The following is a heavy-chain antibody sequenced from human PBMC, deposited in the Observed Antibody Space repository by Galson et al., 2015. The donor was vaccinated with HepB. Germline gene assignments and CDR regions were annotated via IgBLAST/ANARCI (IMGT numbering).Heavy chain of an antibody. D-gene: IGHD3-3*01. CDR3: AKRRAVKAYDFWSTYERARGTAHFYALDV. V-gene: IGHV3-23*01. J-gene: IGHJ6*02. CDR2: ISGSADSI. CDR1: GFTFSSSV. Sequence: SLRLSCAASGFTFSSSVMNWVRQAPGKGLEWVSTISGSADSINYVDSVKGRFTISRDNSKNTLFLQMNSLRAEDTAVYYCAKRRAVKAYDFWSTYERARGTAHFYALDVWGQGTTVTVSS.